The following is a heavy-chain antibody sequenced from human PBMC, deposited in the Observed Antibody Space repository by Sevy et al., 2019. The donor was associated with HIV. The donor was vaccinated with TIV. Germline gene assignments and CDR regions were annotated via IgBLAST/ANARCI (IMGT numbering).Heavy chain of an antibody. D-gene: IGHD3-9*01. CDR2: IRSKAYGGTT. V-gene: IGHV3-49*03. Sequence: GGSLRLSCTASGFTFGDYAMSWFRQAPGKGLEWVGFIRSKAYGGTTEYAASVKGRFTISRDDSKSIAYLQMNSLKTEDTAVYYCTRLAFGDISTGPIDYWGQGTLVTVSS. CDR1: GFTFGDYA. J-gene: IGHJ4*02. CDR3: TRLAFGDISTGPIDY.